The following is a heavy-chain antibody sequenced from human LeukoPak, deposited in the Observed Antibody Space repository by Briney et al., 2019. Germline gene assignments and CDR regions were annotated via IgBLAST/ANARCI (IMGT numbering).Heavy chain of an antibody. Sequence: ASVKDSCKASGGTLSCYAISWVRQAPGQGLEWMGGIIPIFGTANYAQKFQGRVTITTDESTSTAYMELSSLRSEDTAVYYCARRDLPGIAAAGTTSGFDPWGQGTLVTVS. J-gene: IGHJ5*02. CDR3: ARRDLPGIAAAGTTSGFDP. D-gene: IGHD6-13*01. CDR1: GGTLSCYA. V-gene: IGHV1-69*05. CDR2: IIPIFGTA.